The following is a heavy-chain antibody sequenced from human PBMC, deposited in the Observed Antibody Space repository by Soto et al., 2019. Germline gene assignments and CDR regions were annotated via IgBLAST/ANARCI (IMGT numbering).Heavy chain of an antibody. Sequence: QLQLQESGSGLVKPSQTLSLTCAVSGGSISSGGYSCSWIRQPPGKGLEWIGYIYHSGSTYYNPSLKSRVTISVDRSKNQFSLKLSSVTAADTAVYYCARALGIAAAGTFWYFDLWGRGTLVTVSS. CDR2: IYHSGST. CDR3: ARALGIAAAGTFWYFDL. J-gene: IGHJ2*01. D-gene: IGHD6-13*01. CDR1: GGSISSGGYS. V-gene: IGHV4-30-2*01.